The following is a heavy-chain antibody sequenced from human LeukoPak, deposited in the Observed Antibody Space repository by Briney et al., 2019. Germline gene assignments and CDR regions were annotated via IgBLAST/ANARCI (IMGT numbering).Heavy chain of an antibody. Sequence: SETLSLTCAVSGGSISSSNWWSWVRQPPGKGLEWIGEIYHSGSTNYNPSLKSRVTISVDKSKNQFSLKLSSVTAADTAVYHCARSGGEPTLRGFDYWGQGTLVTVSS. CDR2: IYHSGST. CDR1: GGSISSSNW. D-gene: IGHD3-16*01. V-gene: IGHV4-4*02. J-gene: IGHJ4*02. CDR3: ARSGGEPTLRGFDY.